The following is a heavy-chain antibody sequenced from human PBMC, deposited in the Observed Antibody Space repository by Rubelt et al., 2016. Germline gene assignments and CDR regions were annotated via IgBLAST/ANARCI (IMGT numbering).Heavy chain of an antibody. CDR1: GGSFSGYY. CDR3: ARAKGARAFDI. J-gene: IGHJ3*02. D-gene: IGHD1-26*01. Sequence: QVQLQQWGAGLLKPSETLSLTCAVYGGSFSGYYWSWIRRPPGKVLEWIGEITHSGSTNYNPSLKGRVTISVDTAKNQFSPKLSSVTAADTAVYYCARAKGARAFDIWGQGTMVTVSS. CDR2: ITHSGST. V-gene: IGHV4-34*01.